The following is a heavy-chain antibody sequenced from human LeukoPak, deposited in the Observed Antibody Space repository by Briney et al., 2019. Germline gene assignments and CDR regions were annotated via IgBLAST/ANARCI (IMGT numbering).Heavy chain of an antibody. CDR2: IYSGGST. J-gene: IGHJ3*02. D-gene: IGHD3-10*01. Sequence: PGGSLRLSCAASGFTVSSNYMSWVRQAPGKGLEWDSVIYSGGSTYYADSVKGRFTISRDNSKNTLYLQMNSLRAEDTAVYYCAREDRDGSGFDIWGQGTMVTVSS. V-gene: IGHV3-66*01. CDR1: GFTVSSNY. CDR3: AREDRDGSGFDI.